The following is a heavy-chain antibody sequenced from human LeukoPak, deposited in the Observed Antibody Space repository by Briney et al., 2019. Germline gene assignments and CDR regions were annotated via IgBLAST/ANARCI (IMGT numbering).Heavy chain of an antibody. CDR1: GGSISSGDYY. Sequence: SETLSLTCTVSGGSISSGDYYWSWIRQPPGKGLEWIGYIYYSGSTYYNPSLKSRVIISVDTSKNQFSLKLSSVTAADTAVYYCARAYFDWLLYPNWFDPWGQGTLVTVSS. CDR2: IYYSGST. D-gene: IGHD3-9*01. J-gene: IGHJ5*02. V-gene: IGHV4-30-4*01. CDR3: ARAYFDWLLYPNWFDP.